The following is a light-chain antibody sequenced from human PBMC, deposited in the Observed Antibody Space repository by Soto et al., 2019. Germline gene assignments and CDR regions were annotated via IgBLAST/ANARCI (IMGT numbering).Light chain of an antibody. V-gene: IGLV2-14*01. CDR2: DVT. J-gene: IGLJ1*01. CDR3: SSYTSSSTPYV. Sequence: QSALTQPASVSGSPGQSITISCTGTSSEVGGYNYASWYQQHPVKAPKLMIYDVTNRPSGVSDRFSGSKSGNTASLTISGLQAEDEADYYCSSYTSSSTPYVFGTGTKLTVL. CDR1: SSEVGGYNY.